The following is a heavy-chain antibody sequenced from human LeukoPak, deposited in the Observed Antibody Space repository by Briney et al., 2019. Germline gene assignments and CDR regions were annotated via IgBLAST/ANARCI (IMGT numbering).Heavy chain of an antibody. CDR3: ARGGITMIVVNLLDY. Sequence: GGSLRLSCAASGFTFSSYAMHWVRQAPGKGLEWVAVISYDGSNKYYADSVKGRFTISRDNSKNTLYLQMNSLRAEDTAVYDCARGGITMIVVNLLDYWGQGTLVTVSS. CDR2: ISYDGSNK. J-gene: IGHJ4*02. D-gene: IGHD3-22*01. CDR1: GFTFSSYA. V-gene: IGHV3-30-3*01.